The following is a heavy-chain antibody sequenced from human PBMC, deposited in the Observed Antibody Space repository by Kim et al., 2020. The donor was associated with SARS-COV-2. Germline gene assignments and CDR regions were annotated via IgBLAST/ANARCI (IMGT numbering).Heavy chain of an antibody. Sequence: GGSLRLSCAASGFTFSSYAMSWVRQAPGKGLEWVSAISGSGGSTYYADSVKGRFTISRDNSKNTLYLQMNSLRAEDTAVYYCEKPADILTGYYKVHWYFDLWGRGTLVTVSS. CDR2: ISGSGGST. J-gene: IGHJ2*01. CDR3: EKPADILTGYYKVHWYFDL. CDR1: GFTFSSYA. V-gene: IGHV3-23*01. D-gene: IGHD3-9*01.